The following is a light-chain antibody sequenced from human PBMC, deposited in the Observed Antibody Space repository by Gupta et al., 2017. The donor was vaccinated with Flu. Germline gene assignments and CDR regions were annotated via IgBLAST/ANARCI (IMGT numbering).Light chain of an antibody. V-gene: IGKV3-15*01. Sequence: IVMTQSPATLSVSPGESATLSCRASQSVSTKLAWYQQKPGQAPRLLIYAASTRATGVPARFSGSGSGTEFTLTISGLQSEDSALYYCQHYNNWPSFGRGTNLEIK. CDR2: AAS. CDR1: QSVSTK. CDR3: QHYNNWPS. J-gene: IGKJ2*01.